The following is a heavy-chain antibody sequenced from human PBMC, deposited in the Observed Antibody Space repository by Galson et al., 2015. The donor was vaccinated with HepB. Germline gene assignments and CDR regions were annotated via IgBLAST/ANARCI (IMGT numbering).Heavy chain of an antibody. D-gene: IGHD4-11*01. Sequence: APRHCRRASGLTLGSYAMGCGRHGGGLGRGCDSRITTSVGATSYADSVKGQFTISRDNSKNTLYLRLNSLRAEDTAVYYCARSPTTVNLPFDFWGQGTLVTVSS. CDR3: ARSPTTVNLPFDF. J-gene: IGHJ4*02. CDR1: GLTLGSYA. CDR2: ITTSVGAT. V-gene: IGHV3-23*01.